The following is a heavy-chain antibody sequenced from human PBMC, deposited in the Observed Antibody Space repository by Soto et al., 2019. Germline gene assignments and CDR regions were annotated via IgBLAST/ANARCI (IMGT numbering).Heavy chain of an antibody. CDR3: AIDLDSSSWFNYYCCYGMDV. J-gene: IGHJ6*02. CDR2: ISYDGSNK. CDR1: GFTFSSYA. V-gene: IGHV3-30-3*01. Sequence: GGSLTLSCAASGFTFSSYAMHWVRQAPGKGLEWVAVISYDGSNKYYADSVKGRFTISRDNSKNTLYLQMNSLRAEDTAVYYCAIDLDSSSWFNYYCCYGMDVWGQGTTVTVSS. D-gene: IGHD6-13*01.